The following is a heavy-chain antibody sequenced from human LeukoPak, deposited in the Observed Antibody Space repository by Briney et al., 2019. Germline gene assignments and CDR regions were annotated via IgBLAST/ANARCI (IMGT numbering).Heavy chain of an antibody. CDR1: GESFSCYY. CDR3: ARGPTFFGSGNYRTVGYLDY. CDR2: INNSGST. V-gene: IGHV4-34*01. Sequence: SDTLSLTCSVYGESFSCYYWSGIPDPPGKGREWMGEINNSGSTNNNPPLKSRVTISVDTSNNQFSLKLSSVTDADTPVYYCARGPTFFGSGNYRTVGYLDYWGQGTLVTVSS. J-gene: IGHJ4*02. D-gene: IGHD3-10*01.